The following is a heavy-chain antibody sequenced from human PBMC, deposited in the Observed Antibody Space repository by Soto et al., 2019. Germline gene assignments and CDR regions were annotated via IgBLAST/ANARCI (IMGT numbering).Heavy chain of an antibody. Sequence: GGSLRLSCAASGFTFSSYWMSWVRQAPGKGLEWVANIKQDGSEKYYVDSVKGRFTISRDNAKNSLYLQMNSLRAEDTAVYYCARDGVTRLRFLENYGMDVWGKGNTVTVSS. CDR2: IKQDGSEK. J-gene: IGHJ6*04. V-gene: IGHV3-7*03. CDR1: GFTFSSYW. D-gene: IGHD3-3*01. CDR3: ARDGVTRLRFLENYGMDV.